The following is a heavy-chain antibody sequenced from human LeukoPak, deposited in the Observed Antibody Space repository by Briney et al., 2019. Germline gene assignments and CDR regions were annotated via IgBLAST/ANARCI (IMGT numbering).Heavy chain of an antibody. V-gene: IGHV3-23*01. Sequence: GGSLRLSCVASGFSLSDSVMSWVRQAPGKGLERVSAISGDAGVTYYAASVKGRFTISRDNSKNAVYLQMSSLRAEDTATYYCAKVGYCTNNCFRTHDYWGQGALVTVSS. D-gene: IGHD2-8*01. J-gene: IGHJ4*02. CDR2: ISGDAGVT. CDR3: AKVGYCTNNCFRTHDY. CDR1: GFSLSDSV.